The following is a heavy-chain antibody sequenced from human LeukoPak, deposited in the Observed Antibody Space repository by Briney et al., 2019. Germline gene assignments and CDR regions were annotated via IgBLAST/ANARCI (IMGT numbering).Heavy chain of an antibody. CDR3: ARGGYSHIGHDMDV. Sequence: KPSETLSLTSTVSGGSISSYYWSWIRQPAGKGLEWIGRIYTSGSTNYNPSLKSRVTMSVDTSKNQFSLKLSSVTAADTAVYYCARGGYSHIGHDMDVWGKGTTVTVSS. D-gene: IGHD6-13*01. CDR1: GGSISSYY. J-gene: IGHJ6*03. CDR2: IYTSGST. V-gene: IGHV4-4*07.